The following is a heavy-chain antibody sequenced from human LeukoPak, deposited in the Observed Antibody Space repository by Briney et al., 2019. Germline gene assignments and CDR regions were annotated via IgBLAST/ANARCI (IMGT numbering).Heavy chain of an antibody. CDR2: INHSGST. Sequence: SETLSLTCAVYGGSFSGYYWSWIRQPPGKGLEWIGEINHSGSTNYNPSLKGRVTLSVDTSKNQFSLKLSSVTAADTAVYYCARGVRDYDILNYWGQGTLVTVSS. J-gene: IGHJ4*02. CDR3: ARGVRDYDILNY. V-gene: IGHV4-34*01. CDR1: GGSFSGYY. D-gene: IGHD3-9*01.